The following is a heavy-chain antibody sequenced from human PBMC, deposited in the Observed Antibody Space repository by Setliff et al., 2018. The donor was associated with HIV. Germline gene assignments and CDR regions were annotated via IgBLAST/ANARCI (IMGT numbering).Heavy chain of an antibody. V-gene: IGHV3-7*01. CDR2: ISPEGNKK. CDR3: ARAIYSGGWYGMDV. J-gene: IGHJ6*04. CDR1: GFALSNYW. Sequence: GGSLRLSCAASGFALSNYWMNWVRQAPGKGLEWVANISPEGNKKYYVGSVKGRFTISRDNSKSTLYLQMNSLRVEDTAVYYCARAIYSGGWYGMDVWGKGTTVTVSS. D-gene: IGHD5-12*01.